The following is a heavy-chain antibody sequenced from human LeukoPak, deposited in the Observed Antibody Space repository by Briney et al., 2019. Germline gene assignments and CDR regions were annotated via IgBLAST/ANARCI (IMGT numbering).Heavy chain of an antibody. Sequence: SETLSLTCTVSGGSISSYYWSWIRQPPGKGLEWIGYIYYSGSTNYNPSLKSRVTISVDTSKNQFSLKLSSVTAADTAVYYCARASFDSGNYYGFDPWGQGTLVTVSS. CDR2: IYYSGST. D-gene: IGHD1-26*01. J-gene: IGHJ5*02. V-gene: IGHV4-59*01. CDR3: ARASFDSGNYYGFDP. CDR1: GGSISSYY.